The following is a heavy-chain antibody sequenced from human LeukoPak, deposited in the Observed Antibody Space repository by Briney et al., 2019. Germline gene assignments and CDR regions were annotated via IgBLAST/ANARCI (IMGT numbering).Heavy chain of an antibody. J-gene: IGHJ5*02. Sequence: ASVKVSCKASGYTFTGYYMHWVRQAPGQGLEWMGWINPNSGGTNYAQKFQGRVTMTRDTSISTAYMELSRLRSVDTAVYYCARAPYGSGNWFDPWGQGTLVTVSS. D-gene: IGHD3-10*01. CDR1: GYTFTGYY. CDR2: INPNSGGT. V-gene: IGHV1-2*02. CDR3: ARAPYGSGNWFDP.